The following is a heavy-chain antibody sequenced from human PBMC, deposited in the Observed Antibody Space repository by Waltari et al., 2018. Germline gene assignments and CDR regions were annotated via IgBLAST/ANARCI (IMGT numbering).Heavy chain of an antibody. CDR3: ARDLSLETFGVVISYYYYMDV. V-gene: IGHV1-2*02. Sequence: QVQLVQSGAEVKKPGASVKVSCKASGYTFTGYYMHWVRQAPGQGLEWMGWINPNSGGTNYAQKFQGRVTMTRDTSISTAYMELSRLRSDDTAVYYCARDLSLETFGVVISYYYYMDVWGKGTTVTVSS. CDR2: INPNSGGT. D-gene: IGHD3-3*01. CDR1: GYTFTGYY. J-gene: IGHJ6*03.